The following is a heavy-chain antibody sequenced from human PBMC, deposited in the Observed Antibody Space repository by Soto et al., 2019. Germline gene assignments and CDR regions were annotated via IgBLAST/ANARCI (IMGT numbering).Heavy chain of an antibody. Sequence: SETLSLTCTVSGGSISSYYWSWIRQPPGKGLEWIGYIYYSGSTNYNPSLKSRVTISVDTSKNQFSLKLSSVTAADTDVYYCERGGSLYGKDRIDYWGQGTLVTVSS. V-gene: IGHV4-59*01. CDR3: ERGGSLYGKDRIDY. CDR1: GGSISSYY. D-gene: IGHD3-16*01. J-gene: IGHJ4*02. CDR2: IYYSGST.